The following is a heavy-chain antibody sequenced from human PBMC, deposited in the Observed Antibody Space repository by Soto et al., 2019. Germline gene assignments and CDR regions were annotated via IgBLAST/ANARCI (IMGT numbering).Heavy chain of an antibody. CDR2: IYRGGDT. V-gene: IGHV3-53*01. CDR1: GFTVSYNY. J-gene: IGHJ3*02. Sequence: GGSLRLSCAVSGFTVSYNYMNWVRQAPGKGLEWVSVIYRGGDTFYADSVKGRFTISRDNSKNTLYLQMNSLRAEDTAVYYCAKGMYGSGSYYIGDAFDMWGQGTMVTVSS. CDR3: AKGMYGSGSYYIGDAFDM. D-gene: IGHD3-10*01.